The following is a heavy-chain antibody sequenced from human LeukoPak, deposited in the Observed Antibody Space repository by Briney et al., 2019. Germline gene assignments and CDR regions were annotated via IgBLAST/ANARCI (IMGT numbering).Heavy chain of an antibody. CDR3: ARDRDYGSGIFDY. D-gene: IGHD3-10*01. Sequence: ASVKVSFKASGYTFTGYYMHWVRRAPGQGLEWMGWINPNSGGTNYAQKFQGRVTMTRDTSISTAYMELNRLRSDDTAVYYCARDRDYGSGIFDYWGQGTLVTVSS. J-gene: IGHJ4*02. CDR2: INPNSGGT. CDR1: GYTFTGYY. V-gene: IGHV1-2*02.